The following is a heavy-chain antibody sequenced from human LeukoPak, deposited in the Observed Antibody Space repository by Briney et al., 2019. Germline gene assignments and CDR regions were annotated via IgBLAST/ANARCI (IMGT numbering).Heavy chain of an antibody. Sequence: SETLSLTCTVSGGSISSYYWSWIRQPPGKGLEWIGYIYYSGSTNYNPSLKSRVTISVDTSKNQFSLKLSSVTAADTAVYYCARHTAGSGIAARPDYWGQRTLVTVSS. J-gene: IGHJ4*02. CDR1: GGSISSYY. CDR3: ARHTAGSGIAARPDY. D-gene: IGHD6-6*01. V-gene: IGHV4-59*08. CDR2: IYYSGST.